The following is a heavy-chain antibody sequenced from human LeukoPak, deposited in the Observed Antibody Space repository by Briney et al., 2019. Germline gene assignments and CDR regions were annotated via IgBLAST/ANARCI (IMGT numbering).Heavy chain of an antibody. Sequence: GGSLRLSCAASGLTFSNYGMHWVRQAPGKGLEWVAFIRYDASNKYYADSVKGRFTISRDNSMNTLYLQMSSLRAEDTAVYYCATNSSGWFHWGQGTLVTVSS. CDR2: IRYDASNK. CDR1: GLTFSNYG. J-gene: IGHJ4*02. V-gene: IGHV3-30*02. D-gene: IGHD6-19*01. CDR3: ATNSSGWFH.